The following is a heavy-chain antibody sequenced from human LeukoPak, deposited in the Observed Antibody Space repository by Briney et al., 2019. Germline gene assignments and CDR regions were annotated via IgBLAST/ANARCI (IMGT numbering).Heavy chain of an antibody. J-gene: IGHJ6*03. CDR3: ARVVGLAGYSSSWYAGYYYYTDL. Sequence: SVTLSFKASGCSFSSYAISWVRQAPGQGLEWVGGIIPIFGTTNYAQNFQDRVTITADKFTTTAYMDLSSLRSEDTAVYYCARVVGLAGYSSSWYAGYYYYTDLWGKGTTVTVSS. CDR2: IIPIFGTT. V-gene: IGHV1-69*06. CDR1: GCSFSSYA. D-gene: IGHD6-13*01.